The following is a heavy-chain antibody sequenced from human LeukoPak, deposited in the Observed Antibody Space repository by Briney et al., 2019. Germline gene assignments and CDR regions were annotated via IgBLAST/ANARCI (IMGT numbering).Heavy chain of an antibody. J-gene: IGHJ4*02. Sequence: SETLSLTCTVSGGSVSSGSYYWSWIRQPPGKGLEWIGYIYYSGSTNYNPSLKSRVTISVDTSKNQFSLKLSSVAAADTAVYYCATLGEYYDSSGYYYNWGQGTLVTVSS. CDR1: GGSVSSGSYY. D-gene: IGHD3-22*01. CDR2: IYYSGST. CDR3: ATLGEYYDSSGYYYN. V-gene: IGHV4-61*01.